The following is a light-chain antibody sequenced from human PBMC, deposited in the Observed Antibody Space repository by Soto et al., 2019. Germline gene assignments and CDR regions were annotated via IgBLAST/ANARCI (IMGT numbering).Light chain of an antibody. J-gene: IGKJ2*01. CDR3: QQYSSFLYT. Sequence: DIQMTQSPSTLSASVGDRVAITCRASQGVSSWLAWYQQKPGKAPKLLIYKASTLESGVPSRFSGSGSGTEFTLTISSLHPDDSATYYCQQYSSFLYTFGQGTKLEIK. V-gene: IGKV1-5*03. CDR1: QGVSSW. CDR2: KAS.